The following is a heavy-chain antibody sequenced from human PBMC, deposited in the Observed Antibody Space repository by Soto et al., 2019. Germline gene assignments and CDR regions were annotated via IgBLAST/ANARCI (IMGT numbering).Heavy chain of an antibody. Sequence: SQALSLTCTVSGGSMSSYYWTWIRQPAGKGLEWIGRVYSSGGTHYNPSLKSRVTISLDTSKNQFSLRLLSVTDADTAVYYCARGQRFSDWFDPWGQGTLVTVSS. V-gene: IGHV4-4*07. D-gene: IGHD3-3*01. CDR1: GGSMSSYY. CDR3: ARGQRFSDWFDP. J-gene: IGHJ5*02. CDR2: VYSSGGT.